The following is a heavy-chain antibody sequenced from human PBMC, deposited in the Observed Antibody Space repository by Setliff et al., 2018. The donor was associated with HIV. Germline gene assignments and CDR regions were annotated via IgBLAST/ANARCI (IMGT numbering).Heavy chain of an antibody. Sequence: KPSETLSLTCAVSGYSISSGYYWGWIRQPPGKGLEWIGSIYHSGSTYYNPSLKSRVTISVDTSKNPFSLKLSSVTAADTAVYYCGRCMSVAVPEYWGQGTLVTVSS. D-gene: IGHD2-21*01. V-gene: IGHV4-38-2*01. J-gene: IGHJ4*02. CDR3: GRCMSVAVPEY. CDR2: IYHSGST. CDR1: GYSISSGYY.